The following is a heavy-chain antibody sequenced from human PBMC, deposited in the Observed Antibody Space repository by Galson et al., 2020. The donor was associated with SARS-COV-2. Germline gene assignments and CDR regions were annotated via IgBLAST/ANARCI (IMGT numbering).Heavy chain of an antibody. V-gene: IGHV2-70*11. J-gene: IGHJ4*02. Sequence: SGHTLVKPTQTLTLNCNFSGFSLSTSGICVGWIRQPPGKALEWLARIDWDDDKYYNNTLNTRLTLSKDTTNNQGVLTMTKMHPVDTATYYGGRVVLSGDLGRRAADYWGQGLLVTVSS. CDR2: IDWDDDK. CDR3: GRVVLSGDLGRRAADY. D-gene: IGHD2-21*01. CDR1: GFSLSTSGIC.